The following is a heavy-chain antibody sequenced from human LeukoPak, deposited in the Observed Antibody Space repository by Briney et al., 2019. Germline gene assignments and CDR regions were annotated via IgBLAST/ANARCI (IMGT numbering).Heavy chain of an antibody. J-gene: IGHJ6*03. D-gene: IGHD5-18*01. CDR3: ASSGYSYGWGDYYYYMDV. CDR1: GGSISSYY. V-gene: IGHV4-59*01. Sequence: SETLSLTCTVSGGSISSYYWSWIRQPPGKGLEWIGYIYYSGSTNYNPSLKSRVTISVDTSKNQFSLKLSSVTAADTAVYYCASSGYSYGWGDYYYYMDVWGKGTTVTVSS. CDR2: IYYSGST.